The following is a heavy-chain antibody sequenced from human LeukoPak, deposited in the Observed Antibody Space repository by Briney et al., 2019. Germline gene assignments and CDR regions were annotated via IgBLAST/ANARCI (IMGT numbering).Heavy chain of an antibody. CDR1: GYTFTSYY. V-gene: IGHV1-46*01. D-gene: IGHD5-18*01. Sequence: ASVKVSCKASGYTFTSYYMHWVRQAPGQGLEWMGIINPSGGSTSYAQKFQDRITITRDTSASTAYMELSSLRSEDTAVYYCARDQGGQLWFWGQGTLVTVSS. J-gene: IGHJ4*02. CDR3: ARDQGGQLWF. CDR2: INPSGGST.